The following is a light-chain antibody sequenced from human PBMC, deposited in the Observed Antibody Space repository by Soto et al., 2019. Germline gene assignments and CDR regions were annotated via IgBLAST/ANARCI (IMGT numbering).Light chain of an antibody. V-gene: IGKV3-20*01. CDR2: GAS. CDR1: QSVNNNY. J-gene: IGKJ3*01. Sequence: EIVLTQSPGTLSLSPGERATLSCRASQSVNNNYLVWYQQNPGQPPSLLIYGASSRATGIPDRFSSSGSGTDFTLTISILEPGDFAVYYCQQYGSSPVTFGPGTKVDIK. CDR3: QQYGSSPVT.